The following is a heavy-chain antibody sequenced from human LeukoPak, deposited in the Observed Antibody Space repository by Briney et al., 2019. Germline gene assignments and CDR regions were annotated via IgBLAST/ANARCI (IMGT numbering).Heavy chain of an antibody. CDR2: INAGNGNT. CDR3: ARDHCSSTSCYLSNDAFDI. CDR1: GYTFTSYA. D-gene: IGHD2-2*01. Sequence: ASVKVSCKASGYTFTSYAMHWVRQAPGQRLEWMGWINAGNGNTKYSQKFQGRVTITRDTSASTAYMELSSLRSEDTAVYYCARDHCSSTSCYLSNDAFDIWGQGTMVTVSS. J-gene: IGHJ3*02. V-gene: IGHV1-3*01.